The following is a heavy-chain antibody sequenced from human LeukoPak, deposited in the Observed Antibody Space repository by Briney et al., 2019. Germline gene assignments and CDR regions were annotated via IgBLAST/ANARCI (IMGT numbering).Heavy chain of an antibody. CDR1: GFTFSSNW. Sequence: GGSLRLSCAASGFTFSSNWMHWVRQGPGKGLVWVSRFNSDGSGTSYADSVKVRFTISRDNAKNTLYLQMNSLRAEDTAVYYCARAGEGLLAYSFDIWGQGTMVTVSS. J-gene: IGHJ3*02. CDR3: ARAGEGLLAYSFDI. V-gene: IGHV3-74*01. D-gene: IGHD1-26*01. CDR2: FNSDGSGT.